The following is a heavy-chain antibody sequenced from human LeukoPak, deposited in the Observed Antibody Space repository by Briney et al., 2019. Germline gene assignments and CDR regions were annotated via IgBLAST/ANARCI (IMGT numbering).Heavy chain of an antibody. Sequence: AGGSLRLSCAASGFTFSSYSMNWVRQAPGKGLEWVSYISSSSSTIYYADSVKGRFTISRDNAKNSLYLQMNSLRAEDTAVYYCARDSRRDGYNSVDYWGQGTLVTVSS. CDR3: ARDSRRDGYNSVDY. CDR2: ISSSSSTI. J-gene: IGHJ4*02. D-gene: IGHD5-24*01. CDR1: GFTFSSYS. V-gene: IGHV3-48*04.